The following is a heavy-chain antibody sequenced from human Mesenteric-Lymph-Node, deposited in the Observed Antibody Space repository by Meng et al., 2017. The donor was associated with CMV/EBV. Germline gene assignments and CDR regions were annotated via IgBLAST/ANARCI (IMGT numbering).Heavy chain of an antibody. Sequence: TVSGGSISSKYWSWIRQPPGKGLEWIGYIYDSGSTNYNPSLKSRVTISVDTSKNQFSLKLSSVTAADTAVYYCARHHPSGSKSLDLWGQGTLVTVSS. CDR2: IYDSGST. J-gene: IGHJ5*02. CDR1: GGSISSKY. D-gene: IGHD3-10*01. CDR3: ARHHPSGSKSLDL. V-gene: IGHV4-59*08.